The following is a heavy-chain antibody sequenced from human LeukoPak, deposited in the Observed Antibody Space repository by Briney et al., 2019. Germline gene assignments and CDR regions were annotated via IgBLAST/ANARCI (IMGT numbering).Heavy chain of an antibody. CDR3: ASPILTGYYSFDY. J-gene: IGHJ4*02. Sequence: ASVKVACKTSGYTFFNYDIYWVRQATGQGLEWMGWMNPNSGNTGYAQKFQGRVTMTRNTSISTAYMELSSLRSEDTAVYYCASPILTGYYSFDYWGQGTLVTVSS. D-gene: IGHD3-9*01. V-gene: IGHV1-8*01. CDR2: MNPNSGNT. CDR1: GYTFFNYD.